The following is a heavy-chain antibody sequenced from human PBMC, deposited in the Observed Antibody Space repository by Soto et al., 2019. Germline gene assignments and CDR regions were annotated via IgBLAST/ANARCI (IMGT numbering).Heavy chain of an antibody. CDR1: GGTFSSYA. Sequence: QVQLVQSGAEVKKPGSSVKVSCKASGGTFSSYAISWVRQAPGQGLEWMGGIIPIFGTANYAQKFQGRVTITADESTSTAYMELSSLRSEDTAVYYCVTGPRYDYVWGSYRPDGGDDAFDIWGQGTMVTVSS. V-gene: IGHV1-69*01. J-gene: IGHJ3*02. D-gene: IGHD3-16*02. CDR2: IIPIFGTA. CDR3: VTGPRYDYVWGSYRPDGGDDAFDI.